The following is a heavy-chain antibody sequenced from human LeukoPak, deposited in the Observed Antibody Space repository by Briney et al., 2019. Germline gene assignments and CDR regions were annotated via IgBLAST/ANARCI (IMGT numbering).Heavy chain of an antibody. D-gene: IGHD3-3*01. CDR1: GGTFISYT. V-gene: IGHV1-69*02. J-gene: IGHJ6*03. CDR3: VLVFAVVIPPGPYYYMDV. Sequence: SGKVSCKASGGTFISYTISWGRQGPGQGLEWRGRIKPILGIGDYAKRLQSRGTITAEKATSTAYIELSSLRSEDTAVYYCVLVFAVVIPPGPYYYMDVWGKGTTVTVSS. CDR2: IKPILGIG.